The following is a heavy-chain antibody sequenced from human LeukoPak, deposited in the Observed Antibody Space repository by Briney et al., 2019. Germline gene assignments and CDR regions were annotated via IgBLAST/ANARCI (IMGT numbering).Heavy chain of an antibody. J-gene: IGHJ4*02. CDR1: GFTFDDYA. Sequence: GRSLRLSCAASGFTFDDYAMHWVRQAPGKGLEWVPGISWNSGSIGYADSVKGRFTISRDNAKNSLYLQMNSLRAEDTALYYCAKEHLASRAAAGTGFDYWGQGTLVTVSS. CDR3: AKEHLASRAAAGTGFDY. V-gene: IGHV3-9*01. CDR2: ISWNSGSI. D-gene: IGHD6-13*01.